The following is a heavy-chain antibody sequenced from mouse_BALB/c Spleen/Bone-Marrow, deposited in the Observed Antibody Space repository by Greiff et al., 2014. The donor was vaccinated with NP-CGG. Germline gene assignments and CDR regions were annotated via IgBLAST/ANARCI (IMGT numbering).Heavy chain of an antibody. V-gene: IGHV6-6*02. J-gene: IGHJ4*01. Sequence: QSGGGLVQPGGSMKLSCVASGFTFSNYWMNWVRQSPEKGLEWVAEIRLKSNNYATHYAESVKGRFTISRDDSKSSLYLQMNNLRAEDTGIYYCTRDYDDAMDYWGQGTSVTVSS. CDR2: IRLKSNNYAT. CDR3: TRDYDDAMDY. CDR1: GFTFSNYW. D-gene: IGHD2-4*01.